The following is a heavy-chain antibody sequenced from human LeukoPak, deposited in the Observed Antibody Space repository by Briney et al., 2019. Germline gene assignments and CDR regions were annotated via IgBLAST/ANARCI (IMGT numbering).Heavy chain of an antibody. CDR3: ARGKRGDLRDGSWYFDY. CDR2: ISSGSTYT. V-gene: IGHV3-11*05. D-gene: IGHD5-24*01. Sequence: KPGGSLRLSCAASGFTFSDYYMSWIRQAPGKGLEWVSYISSGSTYTNNPDSVKDRFTISRDNAKNSLYLQMNSLRAEDTAIYYCARGKRGDLRDGSWYFDYWGQGTLVTVSS. J-gene: IGHJ4*02. CDR1: GFTFSDYY.